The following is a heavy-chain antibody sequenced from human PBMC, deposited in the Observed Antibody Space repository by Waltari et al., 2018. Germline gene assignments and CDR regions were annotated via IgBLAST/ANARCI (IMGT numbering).Heavy chain of an antibody. CDR3: ARVSRRTYRSPVPGRHYYFGMDV. V-gene: IGHV3-74*03. CDR1: GFTFSSYW. J-gene: IGHJ6*02. D-gene: IGHD1-1*01. Sequence: EEQLVESGGGLVQPGDSLILSCAASGFTFSSYWMNWVRQAPGKGPLGVSRISSDASDTTYADSVKGRFTISRDNAKNTLYLQMNRLRAEDTAVYFCARVSRRTYRSPVPGRHYYFGMDVWGQGTTVTVSS. CDR2: ISSDASDT.